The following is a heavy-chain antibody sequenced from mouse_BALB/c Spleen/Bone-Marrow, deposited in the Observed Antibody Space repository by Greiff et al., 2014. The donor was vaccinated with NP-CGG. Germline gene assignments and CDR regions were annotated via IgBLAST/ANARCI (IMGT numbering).Heavy chain of an antibody. V-gene: IGHV2-9*02. CDR2: IWAGGST. Sequence: VQGVESGPGLVAPSQSLSITCTVSGFSLTSYGVHWVRQPPGKGLEWLGVIWAGGSTNYNSALMSRLSISKDNSKSQVFLKMNSLQTDVTAMYYCARDRGGSYWGQGTLVTVSA. CDR3: ARDRGGSY. J-gene: IGHJ3*01. CDR1: GFSLTSYG.